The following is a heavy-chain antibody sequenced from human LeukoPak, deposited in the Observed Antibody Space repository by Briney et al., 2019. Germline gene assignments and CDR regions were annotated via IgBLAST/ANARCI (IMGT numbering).Heavy chain of an antibody. V-gene: IGHV5-51*01. J-gene: IGHJ4*02. Sequence: PGESLKISCKGSGYDFTNYWIGRVRQMPGQGLEWMGIIHPGDSDTRYSPSFQGQVTISVDRSVTTAYLQWNSLKASDTAIYFCAGLPHRYFHFWGQGTLVTVSS. CDR1: GYDFTNYW. CDR2: IHPGDSDT. D-gene: IGHD5-12*01. CDR3: AGLPHRYFHF.